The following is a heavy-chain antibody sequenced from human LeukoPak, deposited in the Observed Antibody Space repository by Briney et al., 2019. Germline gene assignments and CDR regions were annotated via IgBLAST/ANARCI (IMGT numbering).Heavy chain of an antibody. CDR1: GGSISSYY. CDR3: ARMPQVVPVSYYFDY. V-gene: IGHV4-4*07. CDR2: IYTSGST. Sequence: SETLSLTCTVSGGSISSYYWSWIRQPAGKGLEWIGRIYTSGSTNYNPSLKSRVTMSVDTSKNQFSLKLSSVTAADTAVYYCARMPQVVPVSYYFDYWGQGTLVTVSS. D-gene: IGHD2-2*01. J-gene: IGHJ4*02.